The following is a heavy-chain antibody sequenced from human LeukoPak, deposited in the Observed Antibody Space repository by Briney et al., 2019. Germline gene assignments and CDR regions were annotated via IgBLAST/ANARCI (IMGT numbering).Heavy chain of an antibody. CDR2: INPNSGGT. CDR3: ARFAPLYYDILTGYYAFDI. CDR1: GYTFTGYY. J-gene: IGHJ3*02. D-gene: IGHD3-9*01. Sequence: ASVKVSCKASGYTFTGYYMHWVRQAPGQGLEWMGWINPNSGGTNYAQKFQGRVTMTRDTSISTAYMELSRLRSDDTAVYYCARFAPLYYDILTGYYAFDIWGQGAMVTVSS. V-gene: IGHV1-2*02.